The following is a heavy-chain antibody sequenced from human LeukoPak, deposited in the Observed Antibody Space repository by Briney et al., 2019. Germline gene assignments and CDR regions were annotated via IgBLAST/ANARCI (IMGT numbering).Heavy chain of an antibody. CDR2: IKQAGTGK. J-gene: IGHJ4*02. CDR1: GFTFSSYW. Sequence: PGGSLRLSCAASGFTFSSYWMTWVRQAPGKGLEWVANIKQAGTGKYYVDSVKGRFTISRDNAKNSLFLQMNSLRAEDTAVYFCARGQYFSTTYYFDYWGQGTLVTVSS. D-gene: IGHD2/OR15-2a*01. V-gene: IGHV3-7*03. CDR3: ARGQYFSTTYYFDY.